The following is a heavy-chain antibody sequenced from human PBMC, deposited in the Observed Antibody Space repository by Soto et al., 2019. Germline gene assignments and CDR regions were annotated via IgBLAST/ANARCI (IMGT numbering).Heavy chain of an antibody. CDR2: IIPIFGTA. Sequence: QVQLVQSGAEVKKPGSSVKVSCKASGGTFSSYAISWVRQAPGQGLEWMGGIIPIFGTANYAQKFQGRVTITADKSTSTAYMELSSLRSEDTAVYYCARVGYDTPDYYYYYGMDVWGQGTTVTVSS. CDR3: ARVGYDTPDYYYYYGMDV. D-gene: IGHD5-12*01. CDR1: GGTFSSYA. V-gene: IGHV1-69*06. J-gene: IGHJ6*02.